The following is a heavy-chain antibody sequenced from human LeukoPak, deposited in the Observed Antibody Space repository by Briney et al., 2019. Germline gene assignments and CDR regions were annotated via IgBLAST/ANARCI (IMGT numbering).Heavy chain of an antibody. V-gene: IGHV1-58*02. CDR1: GFTFTSSA. CDR3: AADNSSSWSNWFDP. D-gene: IGHD6-13*01. J-gene: IGHJ5*02. CDR2: IVVGSGNT. Sequence: ASVKLSCKASGFTFTSSAMQWVRQARGQRLEWIGCIVVGSGNTNYAQKFQERVTITRDMSTSTAYMELSSLRSEDTAVYYCAADNSSSWSNWFDPWGQGTLVTVSS.